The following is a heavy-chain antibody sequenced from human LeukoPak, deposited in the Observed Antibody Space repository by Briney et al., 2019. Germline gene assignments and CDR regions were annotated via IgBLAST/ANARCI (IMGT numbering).Heavy chain of an antibody. V-gene: IGHV3-7*01. CDR1: GFTFSGHW. D-gene: IGHD1-14*01. Sequence: PGGSLRLSCAASGFTFSGHWMSWVRQAPGKGLEWVANINQGGSDKYYVDSVKGRFTISRDNANNLLYLQMNSLRGEDTAVYYCARSNPNRNALDLWGQGTMVTISS. CDR3: ARSNPNRNALDL. CDR2: INQGGSDK. J-gene: IGHJ3*01.